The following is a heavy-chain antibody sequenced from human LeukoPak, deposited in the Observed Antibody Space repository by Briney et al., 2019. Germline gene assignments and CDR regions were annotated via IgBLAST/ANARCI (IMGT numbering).Heavy chain of an antibody. CDR3: ARPGWIAVAGRRGGLKRGGYYFDY. J-gene: IGHJ4*02. CDR2: MNPNSGNT. D-gene: IGHD6-19*01. CDR1: GYTFTSYD. V-gene: IGHV1-8*01. Sequence: ASVKVSCKASGYTFTSYDINWVRQATGQGLEWMGWMNPNSGNTGYAQKFQGRVTMTRNTSISTAYMELSSLRSEDTAVYYCARPGWIAVAGRRGGLKRGGYYFDYWGQGTLVTVSS.